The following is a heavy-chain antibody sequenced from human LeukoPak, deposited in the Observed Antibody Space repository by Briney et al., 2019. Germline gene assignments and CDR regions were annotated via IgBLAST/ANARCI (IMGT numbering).Heavy chain of an antibody. CDR2: VSADGGKK. D-gene: IGHD2-21*01. V-gene: IGHV3-30-3*02. CDR1: GFTFTSYA. J-gene: IGHJ4*02. Sequence: PGGSLRLSCAVSGFTFTSYAMHWVRQAPGKGLEWVAVVSADGGKKYYADSVRGRFTISRDNSKNTVYLQMNSLRAEDTAVYYCAKKFVGITVIAGDYFDYWGQGTLVTVSS. CDR3: AKKFVGITVIAGDYFDY.